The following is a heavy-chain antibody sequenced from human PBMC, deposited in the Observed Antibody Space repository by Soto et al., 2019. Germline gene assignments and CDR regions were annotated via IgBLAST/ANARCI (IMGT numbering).Heavy chain of an antibody. Sequence: SETLSLTCTVSGGSISSYYWSWIRQPPGKGLEWIGYIYYSGSTNYNPSLKSRVTISVDTSKNQFSLKLSSVTAADTAVYYCARVAPDYGDYYFGYWGQGTLVTVSS. CDR2: IYYSGST. J-gene: IGHJ4*02. CDR1: GGSISSYY. D-gene: IGHD4-17*01. V-gene: IGHV4-59*01. CDR3: ARVAPDYGDYYFGY.